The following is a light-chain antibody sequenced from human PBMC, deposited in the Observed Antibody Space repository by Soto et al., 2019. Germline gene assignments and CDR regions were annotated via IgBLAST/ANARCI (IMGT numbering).Light chain of an antibody. Sequence: AIRMTQSPSSLSASTGDRVTITCRASQGISSYLAWYQQKPGKAPKLLIYAASTLQSWVPSMFSGSGSGTDFTLSVSCLQSEGFATYYCQQYYSYPGTFGPGTKVDIK. J-gene: IGKJ3*01. CDR3: QQYYSYPGT. CDR1: QGISSY. V-gene: IGKV1-8*01. CDR2: AAS.